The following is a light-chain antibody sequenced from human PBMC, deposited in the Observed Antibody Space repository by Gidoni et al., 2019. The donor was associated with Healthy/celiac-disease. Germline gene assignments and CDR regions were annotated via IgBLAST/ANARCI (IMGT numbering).Light chain of an antibody. CDR1: QSVSSSY. CDR2: GAS. Sequence: EIVLTPSPGTLYLSPGERATLSCRASQSVSSSYLAWYQQKPGQAPRLLIYGASSRATGIPDRFSGSGSGTDFTLTISRLEPEDFALYYCQQYGSSPMYTFGQGTKLEIK. V-gene: IGKV3-20*01. CDR3: QQYGSSPMYT. J-gene: IGKJ2*01.